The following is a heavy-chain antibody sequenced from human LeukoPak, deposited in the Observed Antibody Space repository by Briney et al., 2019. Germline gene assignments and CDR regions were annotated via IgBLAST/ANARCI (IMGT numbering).Heavy chain of an antibody. CDR1: GGTFSSYA. J-gene: IGHJ4*02. CDR2: IIPILGIA. CDR3: ARGSGIYGSGSRINY. D-gene: IGHD3-10*01. V-gene: IGHV1-69*04. Sequence: ASVKVSCKASGGTFSSYAISWVRQAPGQGLEWMGRIIPILGIANYAQKFQGRVTITADKSTSTAYMELSRPRSDDTAVYYCARGSGIYGSGSRINYWGQGTLVTVSS.